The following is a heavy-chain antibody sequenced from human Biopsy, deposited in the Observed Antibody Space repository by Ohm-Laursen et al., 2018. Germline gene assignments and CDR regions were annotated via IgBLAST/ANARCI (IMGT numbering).Heavy chain of an antibody. D-gene: IGHD3-16*02. V-gene: IGHV1-69*13. CDR2: IIPIFGTA. Sequence: SVKVSCKASGGTFSSYAISWVRQAPGQGLEWMGGIIPIFGTANYAQKFQGRVTITADESTSTAYMELSSLRSDDTAVYYCARDIMNPIGGLVARSDVFDVWGQGTMVTVSS. J-gene: IGHJ3*01. CDR1: GGTFSSYA. CDR3: ARDIMNPIGGLVARSDVFDV.